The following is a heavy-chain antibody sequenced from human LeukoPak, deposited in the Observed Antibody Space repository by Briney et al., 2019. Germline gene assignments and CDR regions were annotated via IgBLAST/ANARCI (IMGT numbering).Heavy chain of an antibody. D-gene: IGHD4-17*01. J-gene: IGHJ4*02. CDR2: IYTSGST. Sequence: SETLSLTCTVSGGSISSGSYYWSWIRQPAGKGLEWIGRIYTSGSTNYNPSLKSRVTISVGTSKNQFSLKLSSVTAADTAVYYCARDRGYGLGYWGQGTLVTVSS. CDR3: ARDRGYGLGY. CDR1: GGSISSGSYY. V-gene: IGHV4-61*02.